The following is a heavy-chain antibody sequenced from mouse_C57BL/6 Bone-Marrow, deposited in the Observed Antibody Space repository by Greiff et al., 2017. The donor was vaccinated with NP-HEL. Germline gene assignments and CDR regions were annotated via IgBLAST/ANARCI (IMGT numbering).Heavy chain of an antibody. CDR2: IDPSDSYT. CDR3: AGDDGYYEAY. D-gene: IGHD2-3*01. CDR1: GYTFTSYW. Sequence: QVQLQQPGAELVRPGTSVKLSCKASGYTFTSYWMHWVKQRPGQGLEWIGVIDPSDSYTNYNQKFKGKATSTVDTSSSTAYMQLSSLTSEDSAVYYCAGDDGYYEAYWGQGTLVTVSA. V-gene: IGHV1-59*01. J-gene: IGHJ3*01.